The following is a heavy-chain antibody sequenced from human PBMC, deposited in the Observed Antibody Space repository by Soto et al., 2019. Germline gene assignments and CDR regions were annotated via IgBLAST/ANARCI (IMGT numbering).Heavy chain of an antibody. CDR2: ISAYNGNT. CDR1: GYTFTSYS. V-gene: IGHV1-18*01. CDR3: ARDAPPPGY. J-gene: IGHJ4*02. Sequence: QVKLVQSGAEVKKPGASVKVSCKASGYTFTSYSISWVRQAPGQGLEWMGWISAYNGNTNYTQKLQGRVTLTTDTSTSEAYMVLRSLRSDDAAVYYCARDAPPPGYWGQGTLVTVSS.